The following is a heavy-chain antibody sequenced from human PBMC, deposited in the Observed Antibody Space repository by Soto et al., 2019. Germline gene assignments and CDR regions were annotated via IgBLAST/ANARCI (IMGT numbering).Heavy chain of an antibody. CDR1: GFTFSSYG. J-gene: IGHJ4*02. CDR2: ISYDGSNK. D-gene: IGHD1-26*01. CDR3: AKDRQYLPYSGSYAGYYFDY. Sequence: QVQLVESGGGVVQPGRYLRLSCAASGFTFSSYGMHWVRQAPGKGLEWVAVISYDGSNKYYADSVKGRFTISRDNSKNTLYLQMNSLRAEDTAVYYCAKDRQYLPYSGSYAGYYFDYWGQGTLVTVSS. V-gene: IGHV3-30*18.